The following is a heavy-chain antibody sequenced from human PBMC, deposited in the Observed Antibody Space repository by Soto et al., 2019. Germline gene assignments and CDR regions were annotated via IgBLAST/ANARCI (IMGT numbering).Heavy chain of an antibody. CDR1: GFTFTNYA. D-gene: IGHD4-4*01. CDR3: AKDRDDYRNYVFDY. J-gene: IGHJ4*02. Sequence: EVQLLESGGGLVQPGGSLRLSCAASGFTFTNYAMTWVRQAPGRGLEWVSSSSGSGSGGSTNYADSVKGRFTISRDNSKNTLYLQMNSLRVEDTAVYYCAKDRDDYRNYVFDYWGQGTLVTVSS. CDR2: SSGSGSGGST. V-gene: IGHV3-23*01.